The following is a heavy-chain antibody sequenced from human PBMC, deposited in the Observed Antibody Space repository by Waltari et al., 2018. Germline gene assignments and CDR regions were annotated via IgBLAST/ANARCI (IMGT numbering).Heavy chain of an antibody. J-gene: IGHJ4*02. V-gene: IGHV4-61*02. CDR2: IYSSGTT. CDR3: VRDWGGDDSGSV. CDR1: GVSISSGTYY. D-gene: IGHD3-10*01. Sequence: QVQLQESGPRLVKPSQTLSLTCTVCGVSISSGTYYWSWIRQSAGRGLEWIGRIYSSGTTKYNPSLKSRVSISIDRSKNQFFVRLTSATAADSAIYYCVRDWGGDDSGSVWGRGAPVTVSS.